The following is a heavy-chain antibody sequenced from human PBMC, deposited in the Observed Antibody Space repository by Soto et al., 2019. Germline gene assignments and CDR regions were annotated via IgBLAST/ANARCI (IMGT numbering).Heavy chain of an antibody. J-gene: IGHJ6*02. D-gene: IGHD3-3*01. V-gene: IGHV3-15*07. CDR2: IKSKTDGGTT. Sequence: GGSLRLSCAASGFTFSNAWMNWVRQAPGKGLEWVGRIKSKTDGGTTDYAAPVKGRFTISRDDSKNTLYLQMNSLKTEDTAVYYCTTVDYRFLEWLSPDVWGQGTTVTVSS. CDR1: GFTFSNAW. CDR3: TTVDYRFLEWLSPDV.